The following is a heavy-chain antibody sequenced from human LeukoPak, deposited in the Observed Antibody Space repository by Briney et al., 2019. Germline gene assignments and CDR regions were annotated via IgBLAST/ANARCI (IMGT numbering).Heavy chain of an antibody. CDR1: GGTXSSSA. CDR2: IIPVLNIT. CDR3: AKDQGLTAPPPYGLDV. J-gene: IGHJ6*02. V-gene: IGHV1-69*04. Sequence: GASVKVSCKTSGGTXSSSAITWVRQAPGQGLEWMGRIIPVLNITTYAQKFQGRVTITADTSSSTVYMELSSLRSEETAVYYCAKDQGLTAPPPYGLDVWGQGTTVIVSS. D-gene: IGHD5-18*01.